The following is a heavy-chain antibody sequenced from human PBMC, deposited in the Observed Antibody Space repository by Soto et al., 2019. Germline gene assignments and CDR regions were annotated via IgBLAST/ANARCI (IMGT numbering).Heavy chain of an antibody. CDR2: IIPIFGTA. V-gene: IGHV1-69*12. J-gene: IGHJ4*02. CDR1: GGTFSSYA. D-gene: IGHD6-6*01. CDR3: ARHPWNIAARAGDDY. Sequence: QVKLVQSGAEVKKPGSSVKVSCKASGGTFSSYAISWVRQAPGQGLEWMGGIIPIFGTANYAQKFQGRVTITADESTSTAYMELSSLRSEDTAVYYCARHPWNIAARAGDDYWGQGTLGTVSS.